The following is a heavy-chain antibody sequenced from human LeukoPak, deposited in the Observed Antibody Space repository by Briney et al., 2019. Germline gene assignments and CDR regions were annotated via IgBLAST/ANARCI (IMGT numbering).Heavy chain of an antibody. Sequence: PSQTLSLTCTVSGGSISSGGYYWSWIRQHPGKGLEWIGYISYSGSTYYNPSLKSRVTISVDKSKNQFSLKLSSVTAADTAVYYCARGRDYYDFWSGYYRNNWFDPWGQGTLVTVSS. J-gene: IGHJ5*02. CDR2: ISYSGST. D-gene: IGHD3-3*01. CDR3: ARGRDYYDFWSGYYRNNWFDP. CDR1: GGSISSGGYY. V-gene: IGHV4-31*03.